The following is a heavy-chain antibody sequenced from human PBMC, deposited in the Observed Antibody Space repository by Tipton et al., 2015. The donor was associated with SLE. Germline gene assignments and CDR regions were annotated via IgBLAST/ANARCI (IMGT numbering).Heavy chain of an antibody. CDR3: AREERIAAAGRLYYYYAMDV. CDR2: IYYGGST. D-gene: IGHD6-13*01. Sequence: TLSLTCTVSGGSISSSSSYWGWIRQPPGKGLEWIGSIYYGGSTYYNPSLKSRVTISVDTSKNQFSLKLSSVTAADTAVYYCAREERIAAAGRLYYYYAMDVWGQGTTVTVSS. CDR1: GGSISSSSSY. J-gene: IGHJ6*02. V-gene: IGHV4-39*07.